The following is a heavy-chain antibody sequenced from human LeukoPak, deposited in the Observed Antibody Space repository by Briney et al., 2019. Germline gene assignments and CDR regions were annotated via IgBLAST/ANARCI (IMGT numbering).Heavy chain of an antibody. V-gene: IGHV4-34*01. CDR2: INHSGST. CDR3: VRDTRSTFGP. D-gene: IGHD2-2*01. CDR1: GGSFSGYY. J-gene: IGHJ5*02. Sequence: SETLSLTCAVYGGSFSGYYWSWIRQPPGKGLEWIGEINHSGSTNYNPSLKSRVTISVDTSKNQFSLKLSSVTAADTAVYYCVRDTRSTFGPWGKGTLVTVSS.